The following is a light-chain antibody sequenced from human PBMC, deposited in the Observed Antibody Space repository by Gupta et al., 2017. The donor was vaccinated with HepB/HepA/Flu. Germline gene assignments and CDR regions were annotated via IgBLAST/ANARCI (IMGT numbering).Light chain of an antibody. CDR1: NIGTKG. Sequence: SYVVPQPPSVSVAPGQTASITCGGNNIGTKGVHWYQQKPGQAPVMVIYNDSDRPSGIPERFSGSNSGSTATLTISRVEAGDEAEYYCQVWDSSNDSAVFGGGTKLTVL. CDR3: QVWDSSNDSAV. CDR2: NDS. V-gene: IGLV3-21*04. J-gene: IGLJ2*01.